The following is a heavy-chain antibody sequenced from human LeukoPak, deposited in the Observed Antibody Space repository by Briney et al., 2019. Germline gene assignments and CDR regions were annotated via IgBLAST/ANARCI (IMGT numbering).Heavy chain of an antibody. Sequence: ASVKVSCKASGYTFTGYYMHWVRQAPGQGLEWMGWINPNSGGSNYAQKFQGRVTMTRDTSISTAYMELSRLRSDDTAVYYCARGNYDFWSGYPFDYWGQGTLVTVSS. CDR2: INPNSGGS. J-gene: IGHJ4*02. D-gene: IGHD3-3*01. CDR1: GYTFTGYY. CDR3: ARGNYDFWSGYPFDY. V-gene: IGHV1-2*02.